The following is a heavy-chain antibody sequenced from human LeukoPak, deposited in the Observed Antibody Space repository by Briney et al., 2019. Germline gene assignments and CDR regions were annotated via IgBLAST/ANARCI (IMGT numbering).Heavy chain of an antibody. V-gene: IGHV4-59*08. CDR2: IYYSGST. CDR1: GGSISSYY. J-gene: IGHJ4*02. D-gene: IGHD3-22*01. CDR3: ARFYYYDSSGYYYYSFDY. Sequence: SETLSLTCTVSGGSISSYYWSWIRQPPGKGLEWIGYIYYSGSTNYNPSLKSRVTISVDTSKNQFSLKLSSVTAADTAVYYCARFYYYDSSGYYYYSFDYWGQGTLVTVSS.